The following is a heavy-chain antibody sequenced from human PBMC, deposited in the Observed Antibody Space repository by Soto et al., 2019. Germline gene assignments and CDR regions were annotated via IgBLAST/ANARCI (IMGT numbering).Heavy chain of an antibody. CDR2: IYSGGST. CDR1: GFTVSSNY. D-gene: IGHD3-3*01. J-gene: IGHJ3*02. V-gene: IGHV3-66*01. Sequence: EVQLVESGGGLVQPGGSLRLSCAASGFTVSSNYMSWVRQAPGKGLEWVSVIYSGGSTYYADSVKGRFTISRDNSKNTRDLKRNSLRAEDTAVYYCARGSTSFGVPSRGCAIWGQGTMVTVSS. CDR3: ARGSTSFGVPSRGCAI.